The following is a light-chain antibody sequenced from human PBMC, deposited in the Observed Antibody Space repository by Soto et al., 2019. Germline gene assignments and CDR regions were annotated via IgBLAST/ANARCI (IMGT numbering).Light chain of an antibody. CDR2: EVN. V-gene: IGLV2-14*01. CDR3: TSCITANTRCV. J-gene: IGLJ1*01. CDR1: SRDTGRYNY. Sequence: SAPTQPASVSGSPGQSITFSRTGTSRDTGRYNYVSWFQQHPGKVPKLVIFEVNYRPSGVSDRFSGSKSGNTASLTITGLQAEDEADYYCTSCITANTRCVFGSGTKVTVL.